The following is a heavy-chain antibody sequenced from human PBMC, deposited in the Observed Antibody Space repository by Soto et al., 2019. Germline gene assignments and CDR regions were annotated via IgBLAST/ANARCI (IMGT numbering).Heavy chain of an antibody. J-gene: IGHJ4*02. V-gene: IGHV4-30-2*01. CDR3: ARTSYYYDSSGYSYYFDY. CDR2: IYHSGST. CDR1: GGSISSGGYS. D-gene: IGHD3-22*01. Sequence: SETLSLTCAVSGGSISSGGYSWSWIRQPPGKGLEWIGYIYHSGSTYYNPSLKSRVTISVDRSKNQFSLKLSSVTAADTAVYYCARTSYYYDSSGYSYYFDYWSQGTLVTVSS.